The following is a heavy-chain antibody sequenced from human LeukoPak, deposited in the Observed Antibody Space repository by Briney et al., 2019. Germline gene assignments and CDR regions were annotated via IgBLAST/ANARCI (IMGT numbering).Heavy chain of an antibody. D-gene: IGHD6-19*01. CDR2: IYYSGST. CDR1: GGSISSYY. CDR3: ARVIESGRRLVHFDY. Sequence: SETLSLTCTVSGGSISSYYWSWIRQPPGKGLEWIGYIYYSGSTNYNPSLKSRVTISVDTSKNQFSLKLSSVTAADTAVYYCARVIESGRRLVHFDYWGQGTLVTVSS. V-gene: IGHV4-59*01. J-gene: IGHJ4*02.